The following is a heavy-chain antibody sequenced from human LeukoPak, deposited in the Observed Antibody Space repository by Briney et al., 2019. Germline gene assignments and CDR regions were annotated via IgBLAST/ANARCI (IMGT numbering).Heavy chain of an antibody. D-gene: IGHD3-16*01. V-gene: IGHV3-23*01. CDR2: ISGSGGST. J-gene: IGHJ3*02. Sequence: GGSLRLSCAASGFTFSSYAMSWVRQAPGKGLEWVSAISGSGGSTYYADSVKGRFTISRDNSKNTLYLQMNSVRAEDTAVYYCAKDSDRGVRLLDAFDIWGQGTMVTVSS. CDR1: GFTFSSYA. CDR3: AKDSDRGVRLLDAFDI.